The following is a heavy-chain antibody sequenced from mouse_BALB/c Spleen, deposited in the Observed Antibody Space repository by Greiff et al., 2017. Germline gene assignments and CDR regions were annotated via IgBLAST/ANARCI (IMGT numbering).Heavy chain of an antibody. CDR3: ARRSSFYAMDY. Sequence: LVKAGASVKISCKASGYSFTGYYMHWVKQSHGKSLEWIGYISCYNGATSYNQKFKGKATFTVDTSSSTAYMQFNSLTSEDSAVYYCARRSSFYAMDYWGQGTSVTVSS. CDR2: ISCYNGAT. J-gene: IGHJ4*01. V-gene: IGHV1S34*01. CDR1: GYSFTGYY.